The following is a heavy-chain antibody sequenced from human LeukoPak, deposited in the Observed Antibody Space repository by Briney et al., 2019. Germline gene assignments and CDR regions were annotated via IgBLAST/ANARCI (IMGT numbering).Heavy chain of an antibody. CDR2: ISSSGSTI. V-gene: IGHV3-11*01. CDR3: ARDLSSDYGMDV. CDR1: GFTFSDYY. J-gene: IGHJ6*01. Sequence: GGSLRLSCAASGFTFSDYYMSWIRQAPGKGLEGVSYISSSGSTIYYADSVKGRFTISRDNAKNSLYLQMNSRRAEDTAVYYCARDLSSDYGMDVWGQGTTVTVSS. D-gene: IGHD6-25*01.